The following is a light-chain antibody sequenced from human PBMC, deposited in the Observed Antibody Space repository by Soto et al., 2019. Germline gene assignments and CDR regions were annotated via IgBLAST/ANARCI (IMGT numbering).Light chain of an antibody. CDR2: LGS. CDR3: MQALQART. V-gene: IGKV2-28*01. Sequence: IVMTQSPLSLPVSAGEPASISCRSSQSLLYSKGYNYLDWYLQKPGQSPQLLIFLGSTRASGVPDRFTGSGSGTDFTLKISRVEAEDVGVYYCMQALQARTFGQGTRVDIK. CDR1: QSLLYSKGYNY. J-gene: IGKJ1*01.